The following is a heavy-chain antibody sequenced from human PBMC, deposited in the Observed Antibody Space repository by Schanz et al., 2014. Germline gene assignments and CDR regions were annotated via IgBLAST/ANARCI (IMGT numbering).Heavy chain of an antibody. Sequence: VQLVQSGAEVKRPGASVRVSCEASGGTFNSYTINWVRQAPGQGLEWMGRIIPILGIANYAQKFQGRVTITADRSTSTAYMELSSLRSEDTAVYYCARGYGDSPTDFWGQGTLVTVSS. CDR2: IIPILGIA. D-gene: IGHD4-17*01. V-gene: IGHV1-69*09. J-gene: IGHJ4*02. CDR3: ARGYGDSPTDF. CDR1: GGTFNSYT.